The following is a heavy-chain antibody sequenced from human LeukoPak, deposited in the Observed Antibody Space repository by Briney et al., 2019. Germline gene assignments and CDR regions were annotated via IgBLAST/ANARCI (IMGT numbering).Heavy chain of an antibody. CDR3: ARERMSVVTLFDY. CDR1: GFTFSSYS. Sequence: GGSLRLSCAASGFTFSSYSMNWVRQAPGKGLEWVSSISSSSSYIYYADSVKGRFTISRDNAKNSLYLQMNSLRAEDTAVYYCARERMSVVTLFDYWGQGTLVAAFS. CDR2: ISSSSSYI. J-gene: IGHJ4*02. V-gene: IGHV3-21*01. D-gene: IGHD4-23*01.